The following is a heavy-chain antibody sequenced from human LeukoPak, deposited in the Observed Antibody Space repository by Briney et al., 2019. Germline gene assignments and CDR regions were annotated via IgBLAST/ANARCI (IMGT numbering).Heavy chain of an antibody. CDR3: ARDESAFDI. CDR1: GYSISSGYY. CDR2: IYHSGST. V-gene: IGHV4-38-2*02. J-gene: IGHJ3*02. Sequence: PAETLSLTCTVSGYSISSGYYWGWIRQPPGKGLEWIGSIYHSGSTYYNPSLKSRVTISVDTSKNQFSLKLSSVTAADTAVYYCARDESAFDIWGQGTMVTVSS.